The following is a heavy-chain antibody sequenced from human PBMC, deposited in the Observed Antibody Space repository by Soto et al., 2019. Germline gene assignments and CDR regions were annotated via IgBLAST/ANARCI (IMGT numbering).Heavy chain of an antibody. Sequence: GGSLRLSCAASGFTFSSYAMHWVRQAPGKGLEWVAVISYDGSNKYYADSVKGRFTISRDNSKNTLYLQMNSLRAEDTAVYYCAREEIHSGSYCFDYWGRGTLVTVSS. D-gene: IGHD1-26*01. CDR1: GFTFSSYA. CDR3: AREEIHSGSYCFDY. J-gene: IGHJ4*02. V-gene: IGHV3-30-3*01. CDR2: ISYDGSNK.